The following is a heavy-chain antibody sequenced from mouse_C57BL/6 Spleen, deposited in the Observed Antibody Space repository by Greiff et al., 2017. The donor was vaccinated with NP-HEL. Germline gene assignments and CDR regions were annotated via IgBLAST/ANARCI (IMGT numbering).Heavy chain of an antibody. CDR2: INPNNGGT. CDR3: ARQGDGYYPYYFDY. V-gene: IGHV1-18*01. J-gene: IGHJ2*01. D-gene: IGHD2-3*01. CDR1: GYTFTDYN. Sequence: VQLQQSGPELVKPGASVKIPCKASGYTFTDYNMDWVKQSHGKSLEWIGDINPNNGGTIYNQKFKGKATLTVDKSSSTAYMELRSLTSEDTAVYYCARQGDGYYPYYFDYWGQGTTLTVSS.